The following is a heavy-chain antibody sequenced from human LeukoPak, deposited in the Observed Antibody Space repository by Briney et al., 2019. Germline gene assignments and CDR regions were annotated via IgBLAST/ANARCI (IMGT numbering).Heavy chain of an antibody. CDR1: GGSISTYY. J-gene: IGHJ4*02. Sequence: SETLSLTCSVSGGSISTYYWSWIRRPPGKGLEWIAYIHASGPTNYNPSLKSRITISVDTSKNQFSLKLSSVTAADTAVYYCARHDAGIAARPFDNWGQGTLVTVSS. CDR2: IHASGPT. D-gene: IGHD6-6*01. CDR3: ARHDAGIAARPFDN. V-gene: IGHV4-4*09.